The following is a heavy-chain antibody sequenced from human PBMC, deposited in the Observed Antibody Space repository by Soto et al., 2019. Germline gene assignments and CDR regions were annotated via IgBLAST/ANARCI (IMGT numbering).Heavy chain of an antibody. Sequence: SVKVSCKASGGRFMSHGINWVRQAPGQGLEWMGGTVPMYGTANYAQKFQGRVTITADTSTSTAYMELSSLRSEDTAVYYCARSLDVGALYYGMDVWGQGTSVTVSS. CDR2: TVPMYGTA. J-gene: IGHJ6*02. CDR3: ARSLDVGALYYGMDV. D-gene: IGHD1-26*01. V-gene: IGHV1-69*06. CDR1: GGRFMSHG.